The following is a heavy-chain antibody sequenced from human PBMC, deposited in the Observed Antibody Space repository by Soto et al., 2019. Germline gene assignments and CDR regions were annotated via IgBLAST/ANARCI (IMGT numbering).Heavy chain of an antibody. CDR1: GFTFNNYG. CDR3: ARRQIPPPTRGAANARGGMDV. Sequence: QVQLVESGGGVVQPGRSLRLSCAASGFTFNNYGMLWVRQAPGKGLEWLAVIWNDGSNNYYANSVKGRFTISRDNSKNTLYLQMSSLRAEDTAVYYCARRQIPPPTRGAANARGGMDVWGQGTTVTVSS. V-gene: IGHV3-33*01. CDR2: IWNDGSNN. D-gene: IGHD6-13*01. J-gene: IGHJ6*02.